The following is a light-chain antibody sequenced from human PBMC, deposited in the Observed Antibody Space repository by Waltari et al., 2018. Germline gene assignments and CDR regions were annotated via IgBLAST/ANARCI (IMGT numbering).Light chain of an antibody. Sequence: QSALTQPASVSGSPGQSITISCTGTSSDVGRYNLVSWFQHHPGKAPKLMIYEGTKRPSGFSNRFSGSKSGNTASLTISGLQAEDEADYYCCSYAGSSTLVFGGGTKLTVL. J-gene: IGLJ2*01. V-gene: IGLV2-23*01. CDR3: CSYAGSSTLV. CDR1: SSDVGRYNL. CDR2: EGT.